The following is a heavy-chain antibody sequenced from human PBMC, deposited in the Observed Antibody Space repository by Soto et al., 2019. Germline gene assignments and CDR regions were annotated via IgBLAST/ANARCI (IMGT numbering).Heavy chain of an antibody. Sequence: GGSLRLSCAASGFTFSSYGMHWVCQAPGKGLEWVAVISYDGSNKYYADSVKGRFTISRDNSKNTLYLQMNSLRAEDTAVYYCAKDYPEGYSSSWYRNYYYGMDVWGQGTTVTVSS. D-gene: IGHD6-13*01. V-gene: IGHV3-30*18. CDR2: ISYDGSNK. CDR1: GFTFSSYG. CDR3: AKDYPEGYSSSWYRNYYYGMDV. J-gene: IGHJ6*02.